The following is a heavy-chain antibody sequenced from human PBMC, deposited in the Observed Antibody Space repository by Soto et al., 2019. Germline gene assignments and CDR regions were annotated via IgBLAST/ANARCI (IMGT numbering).Heavy chain of an antibody. Sequence: QVQLVQSGAEVKKPGSSVKVSCKASGGTFSSYAISWVRQAPGQGIEWMGGIIPIFGTANYAQKFQGRVTISADESTSTAYMELSSMSSEDTAVYYCARDHQQFVYYYYYGTDVWGEGTTVTVSS. CDR2: IIPIFGTA. D-gene: IGHD6-6*01. CDR1: GGTFSSYA. CDR3: ARDHQQFVYYYYYGTDV. J-gene: IGHJ6*04. V-gene: IGHV1-69*01.